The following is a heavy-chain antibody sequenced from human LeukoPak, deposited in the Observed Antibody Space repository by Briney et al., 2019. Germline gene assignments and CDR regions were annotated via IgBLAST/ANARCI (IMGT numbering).Heavy chain of an antibody. CDR2: IYDSGST. D-gene: IGHD3-3*01. CDR1: RGSISNWY. J-gene: IGHJ4*02. V-gene: IGHV4-4*07. Sequence: SETLSLTCTVSRGSISNWYWSWIRQPAGKGLEWIGRIYDSGSTEYNPSLRSRVIMSVDTSKNEFSLKLSSVTAADTAVYYCARTTGHYLFDQWGQGTLVIVSS. CDR3: ARTTGHYLFDQ.